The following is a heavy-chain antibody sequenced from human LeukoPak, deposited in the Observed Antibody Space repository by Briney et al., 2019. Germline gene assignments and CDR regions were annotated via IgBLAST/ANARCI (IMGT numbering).Heavy chain of an antibody. V-gene: IGHV3-48*01. J-gene: IGHJ3*02. D-gene: IGHD3-3*01. CDR1: GSTFSSYS. CDR2: ISSSSSTI. CDR3: ARETDFWSGYYTGSNAFDI. Sequence: TGGSLRLSCAASGSTFSSYSMNWVRQAPGKGLEWVSYISSSSSTIYYADSVKGRFTISRDNAKNSLYLQMNSLRAEDTAVYYCARETDFWSGYYTGSNAFDIWGQGTMVTVSS.